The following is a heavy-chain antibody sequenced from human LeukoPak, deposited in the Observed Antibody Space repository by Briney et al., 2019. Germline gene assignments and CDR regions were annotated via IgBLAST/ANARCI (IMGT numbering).Heavy chain of an antibody. CDR1: GFTFSYYT. Sequence: NPGGSLRLSCAASGFTFSYYTMNWVRQAPGKGLEWVSSISSTSSDIYYADSVKGRFTISRDNAKNSLYLQMNSLRAEDTAVYYCARGAAAAAGRSPLDYWGQGTLVTVSS. D-gene: IGHD6-13*01. CDR3: ARGAAAAAGRSPLDY. CDR2: ISSTSSDI. V-gene: IGHV3-21*01. J-gene: IGHJ4*02.